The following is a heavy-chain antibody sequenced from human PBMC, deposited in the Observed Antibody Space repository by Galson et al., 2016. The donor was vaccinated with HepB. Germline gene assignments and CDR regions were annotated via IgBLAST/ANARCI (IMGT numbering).Heavy chain of an antibody. CDR2: VYYSGTA. CDR3: ASHCGGDWYNNLADAFGI. CDR1: GGSISSSRYY. Sequence: TLSLTCTVSGGSISSSRYYRGWIRQPPGKGLEWIGSVYYSGTAYYDPSLKSRVSISVDTSKNQFSLRLSSVTAGDTAVYFCASHCGGDWYNNLADAFGIWGRGALVAVSA. V-gene: IGHV4-39*01. J-gene: IGHJ3*02. D-gene: IGHD2-21*01.